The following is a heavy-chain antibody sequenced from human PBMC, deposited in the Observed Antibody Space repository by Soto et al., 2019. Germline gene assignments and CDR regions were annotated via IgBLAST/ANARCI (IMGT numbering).Heavy chain of an antibody. V-gene: IGHV3-48*01. CDR2: ISSTGNTI. D-gene: IGHD2-8*02. J-gene: IGHJ4*02. CDR3: ARSGYFDY. Sequence: EVQVVESGGGLVQPGGSLRLSCAASGFTFSTYSMTWVRQAPGKGLEWVSYISSTGNTIYYQDSVKGRFTISRDTAKKALYLQMISLRAEDTAVYYCARSGYFDYWGQGTLVTVSS. CDR1: GFTFSTYS.